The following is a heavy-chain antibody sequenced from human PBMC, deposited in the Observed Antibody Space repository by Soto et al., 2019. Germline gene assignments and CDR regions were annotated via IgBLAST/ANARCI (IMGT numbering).Heavy chain of an antibody. CDR3: ARSRTIFGVVTGYFQH. D-gene: IGHD3-3*01. CDR1: GGTFSSYS. CDR2: IIPIFGTA. J-gene: IGHJ1*01. Sequence: SVEVSCKASGGTFSSYSISWVLQAPGQGLEWMGGIIPIFGTANYAQKFQGRVTITADESTSTAYMELSSLRSEDTAVYYCARSRTIFGVVTGYFQHWGQGTLVTVSS. V-gene: IGHV1-69*13.